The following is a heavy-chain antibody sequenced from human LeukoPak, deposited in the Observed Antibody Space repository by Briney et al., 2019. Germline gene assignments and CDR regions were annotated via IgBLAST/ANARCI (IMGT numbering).Heavy chain of an antibody. Sequence: SQTLSLTCTVSGGSISSGGYYWSWIRQHPEEGLEWIGYIYYSGSTFYNPSLKSRVTISVDTSKNQFSLKLSSVTAADTAVYYCARTPPATTGDFDDWGQGTLVTVSS. CDR2: IYYSGST. V-gene: IGHV4-31*03. CDR3: ARTPPATTGDFDD. D-gene: IGHD4-17*01. J-gene: IGHJ5*02. CDR1: GGSISSGGYY.